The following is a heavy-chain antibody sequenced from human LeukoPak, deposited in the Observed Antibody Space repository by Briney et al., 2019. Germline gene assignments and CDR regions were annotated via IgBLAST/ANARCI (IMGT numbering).Heavy chain of an antibody. CDR3: ARRGSNYYGSGSYYIGKNGFDP. CDR1: GGSFSGYY. D-gene: IGHD3-10*01. Sequence: SETLSLTCAVYGGSFSGYYWSWIRQPPGTGLEWIGEINHSGSTNYNPSLKSRVTISVDTSKNQFSLKLSSVTAADTAVYYCARRGSNYYGSGSYYIGKNGFDPWGQGTLVTVSS. J-gene: IGHJ5*02. V-gene: IGHV4-34*01. CDR2: INHSGST.